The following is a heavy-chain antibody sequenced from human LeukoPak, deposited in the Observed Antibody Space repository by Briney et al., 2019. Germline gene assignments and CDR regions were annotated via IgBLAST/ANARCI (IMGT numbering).Heavy chain of an antibody. Sequence: ASVKVSCKASGYTFTNYAINWVRQAPGQGLEWMGWINTNTGNPTYVQGFTGRFVFSLDTSVSTAYLQISSLKAEDTAVYYCARDQIVGTWFGYYYYMDVWGKGTTVTVSS. V-gene: IGHV7-4-1*02. CDR1: GYTFTNYA. D-gene: IGHD3-10*01. CDR3: ARDQIVGTWFGYYYYMDV. CDR2: INTNTGNP. J-gene: IGHJ6*03.